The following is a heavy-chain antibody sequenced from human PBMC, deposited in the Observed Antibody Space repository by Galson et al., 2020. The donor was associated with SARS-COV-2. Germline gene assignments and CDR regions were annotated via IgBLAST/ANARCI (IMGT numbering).Heavy chain of an antibody. D-gene: IGHD2-21*01. CDR1: GFTFGDFA. CDR3: ARGGFPYSSYRDV. CDR2: IRSRTYDGTT. J-gene: IGHJ6*03. Sequence: GGSLRLSCTVAGFTFGDFAMSWFRQAPGKGLEWVGFIRSRTYDGTTEYAASVKDRFTISRDDSKNVAYLQMNSLITEDTAVYYCARGGFPYSSYRDVWGKGTPVTVSS. V-gene: IGHV3-49*03.